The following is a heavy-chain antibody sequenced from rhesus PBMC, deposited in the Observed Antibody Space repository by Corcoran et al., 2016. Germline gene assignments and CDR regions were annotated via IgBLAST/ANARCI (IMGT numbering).Heavy chain of an antibody. V-gene: IGHV4-73*01. CDR2: IDGDSVST. J-gene: IGHJ4*01. CDR1: GGSISGDY. CDR3: TRYQNYGRGYYNY. D-gene: IGHD2-21*01. Sequence: QVKLQQWGEGLVKPSETLSLTCAVYGGSISGDYWNWIRQPQGQGMEWIGNIDGDSVSTTSNPSLKNRVTISTNSSKKQFSLRLSSVTAADTAIYYCTRYQNYGRGYYNYWGQGVLVTVSS.